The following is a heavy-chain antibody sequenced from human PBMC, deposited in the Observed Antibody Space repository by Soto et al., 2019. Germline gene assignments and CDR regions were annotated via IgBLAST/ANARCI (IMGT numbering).Heavy chain of an antibody. Sequence: GGSLRLSCAASGFTFSSYAMSWVRQAPGKGLEWVSAISGSGGSTYYADSVKGRFTISRDNSKNTLYLQMNSLRAEDTAVYYCARVEMATIAGFCYFDYWGQGTLVTVSS. CDR2: ISGSGGST. D-gene: IGHD5-12*01. J-gene: IGHJ4*02. V-gene: IGHV3-23*01. CDR1: GFTFSSYA. CDR3: ARVEMATIAGFCYFDY.